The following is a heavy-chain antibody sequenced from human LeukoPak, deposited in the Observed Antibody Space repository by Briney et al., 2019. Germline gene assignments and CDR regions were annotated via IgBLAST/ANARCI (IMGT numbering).Heavy chain of an antibody. J-gene: IGHJ5*02. CDR1: GGSFSGYY. V-gene: IGHV4-34*01. CDR2: INHSGST. Sequence: KSSETLSLTCAVYGGSFSGYYWSWIRQPPGKGLEWIGEINHSGSTNYNPSLKSRVSISVDTSNNHFSLTLSSVTAADTAVYYCARVEDSGYDYRGWFDPWGQGTLVTVSS. D-gene: IGHD5-12*01. CDR3: ARVEDSGYDYRGWFDP.